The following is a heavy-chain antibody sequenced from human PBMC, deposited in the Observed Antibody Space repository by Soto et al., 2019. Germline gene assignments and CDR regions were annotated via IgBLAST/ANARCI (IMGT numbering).Heavy chain of an antibody. Sequence: PGGSLRLSCAASGFTFSSYAMSWVRLAPGKGLEWVSAISGSGGSTYYADSVKGRFTISRDNSKNTLYLQMNSLRAEDTAVYYCAKGGAARPLWYFELWGRGTLVTVSS. CDR3: AKGGAARPLWYFEL. D-gene: IGHD6-6*01. CDR1: GFTFSSYA. V-gene: IGHV3-23*01. J-gene: IGHJ2*01. CDR2: ISGSGGST.